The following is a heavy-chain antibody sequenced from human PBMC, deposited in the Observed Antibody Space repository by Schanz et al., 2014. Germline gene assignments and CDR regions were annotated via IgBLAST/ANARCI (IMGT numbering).Heavy chain of an antibody. CDR2: ISGDGTTT. CDR3: ARDPNSVNEIDY. CDR1: GFTFSVYW. Sequence: EVQVVESGGGLVRPGGSLRLSCAASGFTFSVYWMHWVRQPPGKGLVSVSRISGDGTTTSYADSVKGRFTLSRDNAKKTMDLQMNSLRVEDTAVYYCARDPNSVNEIDYWGQGTLVTVSS. J-gene: IGHJ4*02. D-gene: IGHD5-12*01. V-gene: IGHV3-74*01.